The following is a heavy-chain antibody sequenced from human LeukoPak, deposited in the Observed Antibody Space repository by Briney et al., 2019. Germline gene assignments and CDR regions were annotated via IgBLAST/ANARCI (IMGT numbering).Heavy chain of an antibody. CDR3: ARDPYSGNYGNYYYYYMDV. V-gene: IGHV3-48*01. CDR2: ISSSSSTI. D-gene: IGHD1-26*01. J-gene: IGHJ6*03. CDR1: GFTFSSYR. Sequence: RGSLRLSCAASGFTFSSYRMNWVRQAPGKGLEWVSYISSSSSTIYYADSVKGRFTISRDNAKNSLYLQMNSLGPEDTAVYYCARDPYSGNYGNYYYYYMDVWGKGTRSPSP.